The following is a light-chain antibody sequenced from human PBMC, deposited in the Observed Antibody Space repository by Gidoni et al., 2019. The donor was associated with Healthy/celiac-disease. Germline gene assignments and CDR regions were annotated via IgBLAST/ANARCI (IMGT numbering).Light chain of an antibody. CDR2: GAS. CDR1: QSVSSNY. CDR3: QQYDCSPKT. J-gene: IGKJ2*01. Sequence: ESVLTLSPGTLSLSPGERATLSCRASQSVSSNYLTWYQQKPGQAPRLLIYGASSRATGIPDRFSGSGSGTDFTLTISRLEPEDFAVYYCQQYDCSPKTFGQGTKLEIK. V-gene: IGKV3-20*01.